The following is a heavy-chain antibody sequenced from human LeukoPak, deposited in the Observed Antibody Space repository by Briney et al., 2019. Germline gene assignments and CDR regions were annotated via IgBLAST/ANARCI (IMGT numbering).Heavy chain of an antibody. CDR1: GFIFRDYA. J-gene: IGHJ4*02. V-gene: IGHV3-23*01. Sequence: GSLRLSCVASGFIFRDYAMSWVRQTPAGGLEWVSSLRGDGQTFYTGSVKGRFTLSRDHSRNTVYLQLSNLRVEDTAVYYCAKASWVSSADAVLWGQGTLVTVS. D-gene: IGHD3-16*01. CDR2: LRGDGQT. CDR3: AKASWVSSADAVL.